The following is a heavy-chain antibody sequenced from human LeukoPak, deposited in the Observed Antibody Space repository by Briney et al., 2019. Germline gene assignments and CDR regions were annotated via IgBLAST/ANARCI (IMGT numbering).Heavy chain of an antibody. Sequence: SETLPLTCTVSGGSISSYYWSWIRQPPGKGLEWIGYIYYSGSTNYNPSLKSRATISVDTSKNQFSLKLSSVTAADTAVYYCARHDYGDYVVGYWGQGTLVTVSS. CDR3: ARHDYGDYVVGY. J-gene: IGHJ4*02. CDR1: GGSISSYY. D-gene: IGHD4-17*01. CDR2: IYYSGST. V-gene: IGHV4-59*08.